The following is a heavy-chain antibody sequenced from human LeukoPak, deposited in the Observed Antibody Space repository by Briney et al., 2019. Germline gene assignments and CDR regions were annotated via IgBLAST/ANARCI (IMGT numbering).Heavy chain of an antibody. CDR1: GYTFITYG. D-gene: IGHD3-22*01. Sequence: ASVKVSCEASGYTFITYGMSWVRQAPGQGLEWMGWISAYNGNTNYAPKLQGRVTMTTNTSTSTVYMELRSLRSDDTAVYYCAREGTYYGYYFDYWGQGTLVTVSS. CDR2: ISAYNGNT. J-gene: IGHJ4*02. V-gene: IGHV1-18*01. CDR3: AREGTYYGYYFDY.